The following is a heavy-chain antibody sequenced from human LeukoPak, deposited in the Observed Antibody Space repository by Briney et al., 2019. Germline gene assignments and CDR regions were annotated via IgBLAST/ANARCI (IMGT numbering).Heavy chain of an antibody. CDR1: GYTFTSYD. CDR2: MNPNSGNT. D-gene: IGHD3-16*01. J-gene: IGHJ6*03. Sequence: ASVKVSCKASGYTFTSYDIKWVRQATGQGLEWMGWMNPNSGNTGYAQKFQGTVTMTRNTSISTAYMELSSLRSEDTAVYYCARARIMITFGGVLNYYYYYYMDVWGKGTTVTVSS. CDR3: ARARIMITFGGVLNYYYYYYMDV. V-gene: IGHV1-8*01.